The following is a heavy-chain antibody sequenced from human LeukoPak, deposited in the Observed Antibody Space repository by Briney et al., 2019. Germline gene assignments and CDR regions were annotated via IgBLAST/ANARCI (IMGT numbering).Heavy chain of an antibody. CDR3: ARDPAVTTFIDFDY. D-gene: IGHD4-17*01. CDR1: GGSITSYY. CDR2: IYTSGST. J-gene: IGHJ4*02. Sequence: PSETLSLTCSVSGGSITSYYWSWVRQPAGKGLEWIGRIYTSGSTNYNPSLKSRVTMSIDTSKKQLSLKLNSVTAADTAVYYCARDPAVTTFIDFDYWGQGTLVTVSS. V-gene: IGHV4-4*07.